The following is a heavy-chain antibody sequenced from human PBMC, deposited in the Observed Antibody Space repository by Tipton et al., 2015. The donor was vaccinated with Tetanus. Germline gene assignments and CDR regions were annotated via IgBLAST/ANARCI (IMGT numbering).Heavy chain of an antibody. CDR1: GGSISSSSYY. Sequence: LSLTCTVSGGSISSSSYYWGWIRQPPGKGLEWIGSIYYSGSTYYNPSLKSRVTISVDTSKNQFSLKLSSVTAAGTAVYYCARLRDGYTFFDYWGQGTLVTVSS. CDR3: ARLRDGYTFFDY. J-gene: IGHJ4*02. CDR2: IYYSGST. D-gene: IGHD5-24*01. V-gene: IGHV4-39*01.